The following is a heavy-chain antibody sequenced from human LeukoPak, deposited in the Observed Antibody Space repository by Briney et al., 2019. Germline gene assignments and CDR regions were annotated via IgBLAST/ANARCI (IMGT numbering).Heavy chain of an antibody. CDR3: ARVDSSGWYWEEYYYDSTGYYYFDY. V-gene: IGHV1-2*06. J-gene: IGHJ4*02. D-gene: IGHD3-22*01. CDR1: GYTFTGYY. CDR2: INPNSAGT. Sequence: ASVKVSCKASGYTFTGYYMHWVRQAPGQGLEWMGRINPNSAGTNYAQKFQGRVTMTRDTSIGTAYMDLSRLRSDDTAVYYCARVDSSGWYWEEYYYDSTGYYYFDYWGQGTLVTVSS.